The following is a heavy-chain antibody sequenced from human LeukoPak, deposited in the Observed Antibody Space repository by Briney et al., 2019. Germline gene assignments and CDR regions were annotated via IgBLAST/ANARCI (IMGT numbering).Heavy chain of an antibody. V-gene: IGHV3-30-3*01. D-gene: IGHD6-19*01. CDR2: ISYDGNRK. CDR1: GFTFSSHA. J-gene: IGHJ4*02. CDR3: ARGGENYSSGWEYLLDY. Sequence: PGGSLRLSCAASGFTFSSHAMHWVRQAPGKGLEWVIFISYDGNRKYYAESVKDRFTISRDNSKNTLYLQMNSLRTEDTAVYYCARGGENYSSGWEYLLDYWGQGTLVTVSS.